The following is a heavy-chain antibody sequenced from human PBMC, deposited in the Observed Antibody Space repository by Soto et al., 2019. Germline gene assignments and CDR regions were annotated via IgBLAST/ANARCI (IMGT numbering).Heavy chain of an antibody. Sequence: LRLSCAASGFTVSSNYMSWVRQAPGKGLEWVSVIYSGGSTYYADSVKGRFTISRDNSKNTLYLQMNSLRAEDTAVYYCARDSSGWSFDYWGQGTLVTVSS. J-gene: IGHJ4*02. V-gene: IGHV3-53*01. CDR3: ARDSSGWSFDY. CDR2: IYSGGST. CDR1: GFTVSSNY. D-gene: IGHD6-19*01.